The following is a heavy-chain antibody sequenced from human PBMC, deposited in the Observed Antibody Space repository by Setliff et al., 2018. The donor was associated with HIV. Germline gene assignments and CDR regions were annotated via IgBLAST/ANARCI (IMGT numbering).Heavy chain of an antibody. D-gene: IGHD3-22*01. CDR2: VYHSGSS. Sequence: KPSETLSLTCTVSGGSISSHYWSWIRQPPGKGPEWIGEVYHSGSSNYNPSLKSRVTISVDTSKKQFSLKLSSVTAADTAVYHCARVLDYYDSSPYYFDYWGQGTLVTVSS. J-gene: IGHJ4*02. V-gene: IGHV4-34*01. CDR3: ARVLDYYDSSPYYFDY. CDR1: GGSISSHY.